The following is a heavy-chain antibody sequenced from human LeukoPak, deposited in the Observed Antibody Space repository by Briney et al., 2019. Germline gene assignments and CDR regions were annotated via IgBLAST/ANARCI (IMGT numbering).Heavy chain of an antibody. D-gene: IGHD5-18*01. V-gene: IGHV1-46*01. CDR1: GYTFTNYY. Sequence: ASVKVSCKASGYTFTNYYIHWVRQAPGQGLEWMGVINPSGGGSTTYAQKSQGRVTTTRDTSTSTVYMELSSLRSDDTAVYYCARSPGYSSNLNWFDPWGQGTLVIVSS. CDR2: INPSGGGST. CDR3: ARSPGYSSNLNWFDP. J-gene: IGHJ5*02.